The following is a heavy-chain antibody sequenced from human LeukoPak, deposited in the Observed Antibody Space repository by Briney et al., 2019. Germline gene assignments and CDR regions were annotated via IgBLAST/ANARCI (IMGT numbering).Heavy chain of an antibody. D-gene: IGHD3-10*01. CDR3: ARVGSSGEFDF. J-gene: IGHJ4*02. Sequence: ASVTVSCKTSGYTFTDYGLTWVRQAPGQGLEWLGWVTGFNGKTTYARRVEDRLILTTNTSTSTGTLDLRGLRADDTAVYYCARVGSSGEFDFWGQGTLVTVSS. CDR2: VTGFNGKT. V-gene: IGHV1-18*01. CDR1: GYTFTDYG.